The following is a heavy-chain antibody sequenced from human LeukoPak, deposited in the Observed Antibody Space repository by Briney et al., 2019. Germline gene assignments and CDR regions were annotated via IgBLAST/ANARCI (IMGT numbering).Heavy chain of an antibody. D-gene: IGHD2-2*01. CDR2: IYHSGST. Sequence: PSETLSLTCTVSGYSISSGYYWGGTRQPPGKGLEWIGSIYHSGSTYYNPSLKSRVTISVDTSKNQFSLKLSSVTAADTAVYYCARRSTSCYGIWGQGTLVTVSS. J-gene: IGHJ4*02. CDR3: ARRSTSCYGI. CDR1: GYSISSGYY. V-gene: IGHV4-38-2*02.